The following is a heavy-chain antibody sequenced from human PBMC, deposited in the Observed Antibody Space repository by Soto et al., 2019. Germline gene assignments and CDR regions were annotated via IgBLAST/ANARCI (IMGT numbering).Heavy chain of an antibody. CDR1: GGTFRNST. D-gene: IGHD1-1*01. V-gene: IGHV1-69*12. Sequence: QVQLEQSGAEVKKPGSSVKVSCKASGGTFRNSTISWVRQAPEQGLELLGGIMPIFRTPDYSQKFHVRVTVTADDSTSTAHMALCGLRSDDTAVYSCARDNDRPPLVGNYYSILDVWGQGTTVTVSS. J-gene: IGHJ6*02. CDR2: IMPIFRTP. CDR3: ARDNDRPPLVGNYYSILDV.